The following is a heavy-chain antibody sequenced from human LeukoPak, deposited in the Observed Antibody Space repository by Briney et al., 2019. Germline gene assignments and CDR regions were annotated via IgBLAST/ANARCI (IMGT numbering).Heavy chain of an antibody. J-gene: IGHJ4*02. CDR2: ISGSGVTT. V-gene: IGHV3-23*01. D-gene: IGHD2-2*01. Sequence: PGGSLRLSCAASGFTFSTYAMTWVRQAPEKGLELVSVISGSGVTTFHADSVKGRSTISRDNSKNTLYLQVNSLGADDAAVYYCAKYRSSSREGGFDYWGQGTLVTVSS. CDR1: GFTFSTYA. CDR3: AKYRSSSREGGFDY.